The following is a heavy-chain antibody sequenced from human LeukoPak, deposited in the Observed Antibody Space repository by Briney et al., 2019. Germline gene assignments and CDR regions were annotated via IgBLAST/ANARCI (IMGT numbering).Heavy chain of an antibody. D-gene: IGHD3-10*01. CDR3: ARDYYGSGSYYKLGVWEDYFDY. J-gene: IGHJ4*02. V-gene: IGHV3-7*01. CDR2: IKQDGSEK. CDR1: GFTFSSYW. Sequence: GGSLRLSCAASGFTFSSYWMSWVRQAPGKGLEWVANIKQDGSEKYYVDAVKGRFTISRDNAKNSLYLQMNSLRAEDTAVYYCARDYYGSGSYYKLGVWEDYFDYWGQGTLVTVSS.